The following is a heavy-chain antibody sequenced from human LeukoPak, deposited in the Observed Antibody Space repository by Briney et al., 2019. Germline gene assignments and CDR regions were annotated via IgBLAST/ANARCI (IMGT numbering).Heavy chain of an antibody. CDR2: ISSSSSYI. J-gene: IGHJ4*02. CDR1: GFSFSSYS. CDR3: ARDYCSGGSCYFDY. Sequence: PGGSLRLSCAASGFSFSSYSMNWVRQAPGKGLEWVSSISSSSSYIYYADSVEGRFTISRDNAKNSLYLQMNSLRAEDTAVYYCARDYCSGGSCYFDYWGQGTLVIVSS. D-gene: IGHD2-15*01. V-gene: IGHV3-21*01.